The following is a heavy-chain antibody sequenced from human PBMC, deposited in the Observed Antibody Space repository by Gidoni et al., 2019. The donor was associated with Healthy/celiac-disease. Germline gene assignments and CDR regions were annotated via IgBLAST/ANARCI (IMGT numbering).Heavy chain of an antibody. CDR3: AHRFWAAGRGPFDF. V-gene: IGHV2-5*02. Sequence: QITLKEAGPTLVKPTQTLTLTCPFSGFSLNTNGEGVGWIRQPPGKAFEWLALVYWDDDKRYSPSLKTRLTIAKDASKDQVVLRMTNMAPGDTAAYCCAHRFWAAGRGPFDFWGQGMLVTVSS. J-gene: IGHJ4*02. D-gene: IGHD6-13*01. CDR2: VYWDDDK. CDR1: GFSLNTNGEG.